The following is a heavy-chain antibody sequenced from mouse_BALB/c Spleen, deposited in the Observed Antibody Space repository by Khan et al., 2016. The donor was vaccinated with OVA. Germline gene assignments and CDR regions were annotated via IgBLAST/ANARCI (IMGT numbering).Heavy chain of an antibody. CDR1: GFSLTNYG. J-gene: IGHJ4*01. D-gene: IGHD2-4*01. V-gene: IGHV2-6-1*01. CDR2: IWTDGST. Sequence: QVRLQQSGPGLVAPSQSLSITCTISGFSLTNYGVHWVHQPPGKGLEWLGVIWTDGSTTYNSALKSRLTITKDNSKSQVFLKMNSLQTDDTAIYFCARQPYYHYNVMDYWGQGTSVTVSS. CDR3: ARQPYYHYNVMDY.